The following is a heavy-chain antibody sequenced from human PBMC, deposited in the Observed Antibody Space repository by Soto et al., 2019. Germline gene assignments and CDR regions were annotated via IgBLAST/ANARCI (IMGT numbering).Heavy chain of an antibody. V-gene: IGHV1-46*01. CDR2: VNASCGHT. CDR3: ARGGHVVVVTAALDY. J-gene: IGHJ4*02. D-gene: IGHD2-21*02. Sequence: QVQLMQSGAEVKKPGASVKVSCKASGDTFSDYYVHWVRQAPGQGLAWMGTVNASCGHTTYTQHCLGRVTTTRDTSTSTLHRELTSLTSEDTAVYYCARGGHVVVVTAALDYWGKGTLVTVSS. CDR1: GDTFSDYY.